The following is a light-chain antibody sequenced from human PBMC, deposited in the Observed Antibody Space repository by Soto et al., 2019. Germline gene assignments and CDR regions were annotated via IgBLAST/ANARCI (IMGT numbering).Light chain of an antibody. V-gene: IGKV3-15*01. J-gene: IGKJ1*01. CDR2: GAS. CDR1: QSISSK. CDR3: QQYNNWPRT. Sequence: EIVMTQSPATLSVSPGERATLSCRASQSISSKVGWYQQRPGQAPRLLIYGASTRATGIPARFSGSRSGTEFTLTISSLQSEDFAVYYCQQYNNWPRTFGQGTKVEI.